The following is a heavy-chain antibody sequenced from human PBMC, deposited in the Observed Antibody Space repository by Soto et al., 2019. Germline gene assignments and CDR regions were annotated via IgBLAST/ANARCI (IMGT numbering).Heavy chain of an antibody. CDR1: VYSITSGYY. V-gene: IGHV4-38-2*01. CDR3: ARTQITVTTSSFDY. J-gene: IGHJ4*02. D-gene: IGHD4-17*01. Sequence: SETLSLTCAVSVYSITSGYYWGWIRQSPGKGLEWIGSIHHSGSTYYNPSLKSRVTISVDVSKNQFSLKLSSVTAADTAVYYCARTQITVTTSSFDYWGQGTLVTVS. CDR2: IHHSGST.